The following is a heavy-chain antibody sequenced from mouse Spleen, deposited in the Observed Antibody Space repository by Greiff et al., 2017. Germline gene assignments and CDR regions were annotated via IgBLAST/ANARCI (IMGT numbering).Heavy chain of an antibody. CDR2: ISSGGSYT. D-gene: IGHD2-13*01. Sequence: EVMLVESGGGLVKPGGSLKLSCAASGFTFSSYAMSWVRQTPEKRLEWVATISSGGSYTYYPDSVKGRFTISRDNAKNTLYLQMSSLRSEDTAMYYCARQGEGLYFDVWGAGTTVTVSS. CDR3: ARQGEGLYFDV. J-gene: IGHJ1*01. V-gene: IGHV5-9-1*01. CDR1: GFTFSSYA.